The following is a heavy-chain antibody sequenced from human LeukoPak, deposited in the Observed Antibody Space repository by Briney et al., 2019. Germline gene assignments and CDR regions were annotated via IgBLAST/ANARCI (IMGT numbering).Heavy chain of an antibody. V-gene: IGHV4-30-4*01. CDR1: GGSISSGDYY. D-gene: IGHD3-3*01. Sequence: SQTLSLTCTVSGGSISSGDYYWSWIRQPPGKGLEWIGYIYYSGSTYYNPSLKSRVTISVDTSKNQFSLKLSSVTAADTAVYYCARGEELRFLERLSRFDPWGQGTLVTVSS. CDR3: ARGEELRFLERLSRFDP. CDR2: IYYSGST. J-gene: IGHJ5*02.